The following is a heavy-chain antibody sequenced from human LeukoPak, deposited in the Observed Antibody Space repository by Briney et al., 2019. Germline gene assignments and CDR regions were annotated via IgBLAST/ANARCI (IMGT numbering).Heavy chain of an antibody. Sequence: GGSLRLSCAASGFTVSSNYMSWVRQAPGKGLEWVSVIYSGGSTYYADSVKGRFTIPRDNSKNTLYLQMNSLRAEDTAVYYCARVPLVAGIPDWFDPWGQGTLVTVSS. V-gene: IGHV3-66*01. CDR2: IYSGGST. D-gene: IGHD6-19*01. CDR3: ARVPLVAGIPDWFDP. CDR1: GFTVSSNY. J-gene: IGHJ5*02.